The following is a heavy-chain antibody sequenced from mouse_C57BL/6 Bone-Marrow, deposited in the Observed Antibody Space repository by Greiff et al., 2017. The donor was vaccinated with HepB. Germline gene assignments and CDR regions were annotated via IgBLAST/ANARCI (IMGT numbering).Heavy chain of an antibody. CDR3: ARSRVYYGSSPLT. CDR1: GYTFTSYG. CDR2: IYPRSGNT. D-gene: IGHD1-1*01. V-gene: IGHV1-81*01. Sequence: VKLVESGAELARPGASVKLSCKASGYTFTSYGISWVKQRTGQGLEWIGEIYPRSGNTYYNEKFKGKATLTADKSSSTAYMELRSLTSEDSAVYFCARSRVYYGSSPLTGGQGTTLTVSS. J-gene: IGHJ2*01.